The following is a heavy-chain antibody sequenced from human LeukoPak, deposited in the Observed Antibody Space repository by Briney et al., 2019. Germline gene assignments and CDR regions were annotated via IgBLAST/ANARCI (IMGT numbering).Heavy chain of an antibody. J-gene: IGHJ4*02. CDR2: IYYSGST. CDR3: ASLGYCSGGSCYEAGGYFDY. CDR1: GGSISSYY. D-gene: IGHD2-15*01. V-gene: IGHV4-59*01. Sequence: SETLSFTCTVSGGSISSYYWSWIRQPPGKGLEGIGYIYYSGSTNYNPSLKSRVTISVDTSKNQFSLKLSSVTAADTAVYYCASLGYCSGGSCYEAGGYFDYWGQGTLVTVSS.